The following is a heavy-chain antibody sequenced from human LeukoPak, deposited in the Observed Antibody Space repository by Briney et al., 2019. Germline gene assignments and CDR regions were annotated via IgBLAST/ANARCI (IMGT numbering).Heavy chain of an antibody. CDR1: GFTFSSYA. CDR2: ISGSGGST. V-gene: IGHV3-23*01. J-gene: IGHJ4*02. Sequence: GGSLRLSCAASGFTFSSYAMSWVRQAPGKGLEWVSAISGSGGSTYYADSVKGRFTISRDNSKNTLYLQMNSLRAEDTALYYCAKDINLGLFGRGFDYWGQGTLVTVSS. CDR3: AKDINLGLFGRGFDY. D-gene: IGHD3-10*02.